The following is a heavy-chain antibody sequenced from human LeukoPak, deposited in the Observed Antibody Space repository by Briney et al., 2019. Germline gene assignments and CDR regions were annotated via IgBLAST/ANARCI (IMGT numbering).Heavy chain of an antibody. J-gene: IGHJ3*02. Sequence: GGSLRLSCSASGFTFSSYGMHWVRQAPGEGLEWLTFIRSDGHNKDYADSVKGRFTISRDNSKNTLYLQMNSLRAEDTAVYYCAIIADDAFDIWGQGTMVTVSS. CDR1: GFTFSSYG. D-gene: IGHD3-10*01. CDR2: IRSDGHNK. V-gene: IGHV3-30*02. CDR3: AIIADDAFDI.